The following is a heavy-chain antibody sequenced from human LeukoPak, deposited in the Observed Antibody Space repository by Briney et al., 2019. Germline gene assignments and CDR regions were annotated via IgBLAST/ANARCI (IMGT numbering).Heavy chain of an antibody. J-gene: IGHJ6*02. V-gene: IGHV4-4*02. CDR1: GGSISSSNW. CDR3: ARVPHYYAMDV. CDR2: IYHSGST. Sequence: PSETLSLTCAVSGGSISSSNWWSWVRQPPGKGLEWIGEIYHSGSTNYNPSLKSRVTISVDTSKNQFSLQLSSVTAADTAVYYCARVPHYYAMDVWGQGTTVTVSS.